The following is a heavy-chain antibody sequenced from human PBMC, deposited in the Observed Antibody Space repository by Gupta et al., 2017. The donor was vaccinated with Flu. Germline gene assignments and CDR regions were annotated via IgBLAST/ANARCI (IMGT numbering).Heavy chain of an antibody. D-gene: IGHD5-18*01. CDR2: ISSVSHNI. V-gene: IGHV3-11*01. Sequence: QVNLVASGGGLVKPGGYLRLSCTASGLECGEFYLAWIRQAPGKGREWIAYISSVSHNIQYADSVKGRFTVSRDNARNSLFLQMDSLTVDDTAVYFCASPRPGLRQPHENWGHGTLVTVSS. CDR3: ASPRPGLRQPHEN. J-gene: IGHJ4*01. CDR1: GLECGEFY.